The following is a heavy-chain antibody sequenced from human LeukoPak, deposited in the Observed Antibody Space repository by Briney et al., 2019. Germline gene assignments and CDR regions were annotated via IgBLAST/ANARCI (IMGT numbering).Heavy chain of an antibody. D-gene: IGHD3-3*01. CDR2: INPNSGGT. J-gene: IGHJ3*02. CDR1: GYTFTGYY. CDR3: ARDQYDFWSGYYTGVPSDAFDI. V-gene: IGHV1-2*02. Sequence: ASVKVSCKASGYTFTGYYMHWVRQAPGQGLEWMGWINPNSGGTNYAQKFQGRVTMTRDTSISTAYMELRSLRSDDTAVYYCARDQYDFWSGYYTGVPSDAFDIWGQGTMITVSS.